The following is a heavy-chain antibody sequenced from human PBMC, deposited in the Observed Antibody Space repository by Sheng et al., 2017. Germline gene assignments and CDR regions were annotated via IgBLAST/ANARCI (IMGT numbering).Heavy chain of an antibody. D-gene: IGHD5-12*01. V-gene: IGHV4-4*02. CDR1: GGSISSNNW. CDR2: IFHSGTT. CDR3: ARGGGYFLDY. Sequence: QVQLQESGPGLVKPSGTLSLTCAVSGGSISSNNWWNWVRQAPGQGLEWIGEIFHSGTTNYSPSFQSRVVISMDKSKNHFSLNLISVTAADTATYYCARGGGYFLDYWGQGTLVTVSS. J-gene: IGHJ4*02.